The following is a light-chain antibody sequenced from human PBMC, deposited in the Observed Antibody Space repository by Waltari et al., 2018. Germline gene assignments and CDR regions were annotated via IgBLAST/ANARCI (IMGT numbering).Light chain of an antibody. CDR3: QQSYSTPFT. J-gene: IGKJ3*01. Sequence: DIQMTQSPSSLSASVGDRVTITCRARQSMSSYLNWYKQKPGKAPKLLIYAASSFQSGVPSRFSGSGSGTDFTLTISSLQPEDFATYYCQQSYSTPFTFGPGTKVDIK. CDR1: QSMSSY. V-gene: IGKV1-39*01. CDR2: AAS.